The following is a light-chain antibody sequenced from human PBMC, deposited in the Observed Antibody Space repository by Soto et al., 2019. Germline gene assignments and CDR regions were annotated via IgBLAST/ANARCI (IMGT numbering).Light chain of an antibody. Sequence: QSALTQPPSASGTPGQRVTTPCSGSSSNIGKNSVYWYQQFPGTAPKLLIYSNNKRPSGVPDRFSASKSGTSASLAISGLRSEDEADYYCAAWDDSLSGYVFGTGTKVTVL. J-gene: IGLJ1*01. CDR1: SSNIGKNS. CDR3: AAWDDSLSGYV. CDR2: SNN. V-gene: IGLV1-47*02.